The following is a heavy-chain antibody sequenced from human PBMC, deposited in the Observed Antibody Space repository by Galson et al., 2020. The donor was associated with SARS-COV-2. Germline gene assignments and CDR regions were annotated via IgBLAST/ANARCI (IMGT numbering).Heavy chain of an antibody. V-gene: IGHV3-30*04. Sequence: RESLKISCAASGFTFTNYAIHWVRQAPGKGLEWVAVISHDGRIEVYADSVKGRFTISRDNSENMLFLQMDSLRADDTAVYYCARDVSGGASDIWGQGTMVTVSS. CDR1: GFTFTNYA. J-gene: IGHJ3*02. CDR3: ARDVSGGASDI. CDR2: ISHDGRIE. D-gene: IGHD1-26*01.